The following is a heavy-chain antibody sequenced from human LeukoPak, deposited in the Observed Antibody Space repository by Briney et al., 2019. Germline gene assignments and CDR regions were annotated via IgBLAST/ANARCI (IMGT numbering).Heavy chain of an antibody. V-gene: IGHV3-23*01. CDR1: GFIFSSYA. CDR2: ISGSGGTST. CDR3: AVSYGSSWLRFDS. J-gene: IGHJ4*02. Sequence: PGGSLRLSCAASGFIFSSYAMSWVRQAPGKGLEWVSSISGSGGTSTYYADSVKGRFTISRDNSKNTLYLQMNSLKAEDTAIYYCAVSYGSSWLRFDSWGQGTLVSVSS. D-gene: IGHD6-13*01.